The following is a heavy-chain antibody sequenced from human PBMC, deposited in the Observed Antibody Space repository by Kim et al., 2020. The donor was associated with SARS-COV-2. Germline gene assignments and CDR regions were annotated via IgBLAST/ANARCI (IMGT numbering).Heavy chain of an antibody. D-gene: IGHD6-13*01. J-gene: IGHJ3*02. CDR1: GGSISSYY. CDR3: ARPSGVAAAGSQKAGAFDI. V-gene: IGHV4-59*08. Sequence: SETLSLTCTVSGGSISSYYWSWIRQPPGKGLEWIGYIYYSGSTNYNPSLKSRVTISVDTSKNQFSLKLSSVTAADTAVYYCARPSGVAAAGSQKAGAFDIWGQGTMVTVSS. CDR2: IYYSGST.